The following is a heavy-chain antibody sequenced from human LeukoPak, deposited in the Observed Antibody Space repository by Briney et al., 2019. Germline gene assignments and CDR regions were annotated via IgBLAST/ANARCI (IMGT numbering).Heavy chain of an antibody. D-gene: IGHD3-3*01. J-gene: IGHJ4*02. Sequence: SETLSLTCTVSGGSISSYYWNWIRQPPGKGLEWIGYLYYSGTTNYNPFLKSRVTISVDTSKNQFSLKLSSVTAADTAVYHCARSRPTVGGFDYWGQGTLVTVSS. CDR1: GGSISSYY. CDR3: ARSRPTVGGFDY. CDR2: LYYSGTT. V-gene: IGHV4-59*01.